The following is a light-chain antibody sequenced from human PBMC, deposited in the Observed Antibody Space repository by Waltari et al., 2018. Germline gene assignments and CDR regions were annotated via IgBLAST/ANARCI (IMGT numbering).Light chain of an antibody. CDR3: QVWDSSSDQRV. V-gene: IGLV3-21*04. CDR1: NTGSKT. CDR2: FDS. J-gene: IGLJ2*01. Sequence: SYVLTHPSSVSAAPGKPARITWRGHNTGSKTVHWYQQKPGQAPVLVIDFDSDRPSGIPERFSGSDSGNTATLTISRVEAGDEADYYCQVWDSSSDQRVFGGGTKLTVL.